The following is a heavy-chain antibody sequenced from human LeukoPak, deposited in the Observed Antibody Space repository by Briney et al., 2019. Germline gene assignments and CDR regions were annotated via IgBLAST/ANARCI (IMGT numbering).Heavy chain of an antibody. CDR2: ISSSSNTK. V-gene: IGHV3-48*02. CDR3: ARDSGYSYADDY. J-gene: IGHJ4*02. D-gene: IGHD5-18*01. CDR1: GFTFGTYS. Sequence: GGSLRLSCAASGFTFGTYSMNWVRQAPGKGLEWVSYISSSSNTKYYADSVKGRFTISRDNAKNSLYLQMSSLRDEDTAVYYCARDSGYSYADDYWGQGTLVTVSS.